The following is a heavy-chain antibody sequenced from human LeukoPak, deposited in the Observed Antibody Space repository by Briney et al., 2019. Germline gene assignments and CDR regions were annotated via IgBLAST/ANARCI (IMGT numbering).Heavy chain of an antibody. CDR1: GGSISSGGYY. V-gene: IGHV4-31*03. Sequence: SETLSLTCTVSGGSISSGGYYWSWIRQHPGKGLEWIGYIYYSGSTYYNPFLKSRVTISVDTSKNQFSLKLSSVTAADTAVYYCARGLGCGGDCYSTYYFDYWGQGTLVTVSS. J-gene: IGHJ4*02. CDR2: IYYSGST. CDR3: ARGLGCGGDCYSTYYFDY. D-gene: IGHD2-21*02.